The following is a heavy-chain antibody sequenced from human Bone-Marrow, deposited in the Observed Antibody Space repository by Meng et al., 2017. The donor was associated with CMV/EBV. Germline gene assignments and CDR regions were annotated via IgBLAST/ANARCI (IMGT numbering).Heavy chain of an antibody. CDR1: GGSFSDYY. CDR2: INHSGST. J-gene: IGHJ5*02. V-gene: IGHV4-34*01. CDR3: ARGFFSNWFDP. Sequence: SETLSLTCAVYGGSFSDYYWTWIRQPPGKGLEWIGEINHSGSTNYNPSLKSRVTISVDTSKNQFSLRLSALTAADTAVYYCARGFFSNWFDPWGQGTLVTVSS.